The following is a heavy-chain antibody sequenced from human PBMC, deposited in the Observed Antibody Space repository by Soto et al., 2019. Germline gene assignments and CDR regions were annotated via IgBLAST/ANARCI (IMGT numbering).Heavy chain of an antibody. CDR2: ISISADNT. V-gene: IGHV3-23*01. CDR3: AKAGTHSYFDC. D-gene: IGHD1-1*01. Sequence: EVQLLESGGGLVQPGGSLRLSCVASGFTFSSYAMTWVHQAPGKGLEWVSSISISADNTYYADSVKGRFTISRDNSKNTFYLQMSSLRADDTAEYYCAKAGTHSYFDCWGQGTLVTVSS. CDR1: GFTFSSYA. J-gene: IGHJ4*02.